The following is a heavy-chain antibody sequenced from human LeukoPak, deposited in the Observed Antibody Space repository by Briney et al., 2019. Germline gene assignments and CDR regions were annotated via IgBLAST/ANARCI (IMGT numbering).Heavy chain of an antibody. D-gene: IGHD3-16*02. CDR2: INYDGTTT. J-gene: IGHJ4*02. V-gene: IGHV3-74*01. CDR1: GFNFSSYW. CDR3: ARGGDYVWGSYRYFDY. Sequence: GGSLRLSCAASGFNFSSYWMHWVRQAPGKGLVWISRINYDGTTTSYADSVKGRFTISRDNAKNSLYLQMNSLRAEDTAVYYCARGGDYVWGSYRYFDYWGQGTLVTVSS.